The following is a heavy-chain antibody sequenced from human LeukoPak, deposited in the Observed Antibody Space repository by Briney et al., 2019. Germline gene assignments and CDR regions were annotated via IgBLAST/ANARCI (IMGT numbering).Heavy chain of an antibody. CDR3: ARDPADY. CDR1: GFTFRSYS. Sequence: GGSLRLSCAASGFTFRSYSMSWVRQAPGKGLEWISYITGSSNTIHYADSVKGRFTISRDNAKNSLYLQMNSLRAEDTAVYYCARDPADYWGQGTLVTVSS. J-gene: IGHJ4*02. V-gene: IGHV3-48*01. CDR2: ITGSSNTI.